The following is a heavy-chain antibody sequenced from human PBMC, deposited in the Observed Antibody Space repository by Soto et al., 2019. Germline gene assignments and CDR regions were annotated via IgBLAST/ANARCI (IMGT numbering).Heavy chain of an antibody. CDR2: IIPIFGTA. Sequence: SVKVSCKASGGTFSSYAISWVRQAPGQGLEWMGGIIPIFGTANYAQKFQGRVTITADESTSTAYMELSSLRSEDTAVYYCARTQLELHWFDPWGQGTLVTVSS. V-gene: IGHV1-69*13. J-gene: IGHJ5*02. CDR1: GGTFSSYA. D-gene: IGHD1-7*01. CDR3: ARTQLELHWFDP.